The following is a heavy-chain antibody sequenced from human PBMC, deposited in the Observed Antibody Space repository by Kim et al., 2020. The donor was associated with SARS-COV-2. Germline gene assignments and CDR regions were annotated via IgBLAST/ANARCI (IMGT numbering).Heavy chain of an antibody. V-gene: IGHV4-39*01. CDR3: ARTVVTPEYYYYYGMDV. CDR1: GGSISSSSYY. J-gene: IGHJ6*02. Sequence: SETLSLTCTVSGGSISSSSYYWGWIRQPPGKGLEWIGSIYYSGSTYYNPSLKSRVTISVDTSKNQFSLKLSSVTAADTAVYYCARTVVTPEYYYYYGMDVWGQGTTVTVSS. D-gene: IGHD2-21*02. CDR2: IYYSGST.